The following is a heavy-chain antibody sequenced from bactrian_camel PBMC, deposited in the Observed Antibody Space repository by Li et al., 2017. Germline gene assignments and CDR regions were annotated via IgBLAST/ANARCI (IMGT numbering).Heavy chain of an antibody. D-gene: IGHD2*01. V-gene: IGHV3S53*01. CDR3: AAKRTQSGSDWRDPDAYNH. J-gene: IGHJ4*01. CDR1: EYTVSELA. CDR2: INWLSHT. Sequence: HVQLVESGGNSVQAGGSLRLSCEVSEYTVSELAMSWFRQIPEKQREVVASINWLSHTVYTDSVKGRFTISRDNAKSTVDLEMSNLKPEDTAMYFCAAKRTQSGSDWRDPDAYNHWGQGTQVTVS.